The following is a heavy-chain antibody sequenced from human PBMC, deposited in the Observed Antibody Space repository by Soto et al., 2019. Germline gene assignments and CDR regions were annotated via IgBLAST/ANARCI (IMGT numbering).Heavy chain of an antibody. CDR2: IIPIFGTA. CDR3: ARWMVEGGDYYYYGMDV. V-gene: IGHV1-69*13. Sequence: ASVKVSCKASGGTFSSYAISWVRQAPGQGLELMGGIIPIFGTANYAQKFQGRVTITADESTSTAYMELSSLRSEDTAVYYCARWMVEGGDYYYYGMDVWGQGTTVTVSS. D-gene: IGHD3-16*01. CDR1: GGTFSSYA. J-gene: IGHJ6*02.